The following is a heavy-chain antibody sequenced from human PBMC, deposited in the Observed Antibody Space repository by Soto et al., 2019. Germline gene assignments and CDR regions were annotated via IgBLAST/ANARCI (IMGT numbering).Heavy chain of an antibody. J-gene: IGHJ6*02. CDR3: AKDSGYQLPDNYFYYVLDV. D-gene: IGHD2-2*01. V-gene: IGHV3-30*18. CDR1: GITFTSHA. Sequence: PRLSSAASGITFTSHAMHLVRQTPSKRLEWVAAISYDEIDKKYASSVKGRFNVSRDNVKNTLSLQMNSLRPEDTAVYYCAKDSGYQLPDNYFYYVLDVWGQGTTVTVSS. CDR2: ISYDEIDK.